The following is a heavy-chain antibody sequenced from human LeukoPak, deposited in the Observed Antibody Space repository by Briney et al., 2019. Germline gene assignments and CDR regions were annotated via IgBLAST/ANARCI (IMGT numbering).Heavy chain of an antibody. J-gene: IGHJ4*02. D-gene: IGHD6-19*01. V-gene: IGHV3-11*01. CDR3: ARDPGLYSNGWEYYFDS. Sequence: GGSLRLSCAASGFTFRDYYMSWIRQAPGKGPEWVAYMTGSGHRIYYADSVKGRFTISRDNTQNSLYLQMNSLRAEDTAVYYCARDPGLYSNGWEYYFDSWGQGTLVTVSS. CDR2: MTGSGHRI. CDR1: GFTFRDYY.